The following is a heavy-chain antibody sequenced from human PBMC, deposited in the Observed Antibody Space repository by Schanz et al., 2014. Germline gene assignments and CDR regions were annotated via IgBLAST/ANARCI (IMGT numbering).Heavy chain of an antibody. V-gene: IGHV4-39*01. J-gene: IGHJ5*02. CDR2: VYFSGTT. D-gene: IGHD3-16*01. Sequence: QLQLQESGPGLVKPSETLSLTCTVSGGSISSGESYWGWIRQSPEEGLQYIGGVYFSGTTAYSPSLKGRVTSSVDTSKNQFSLMLTSVTAADTAVYFCARHGGYYDVLNSFDIWGQGTLVTVSS. CDR1: GGSISSGESY. CDR3: ARHGGYYDVLNSFDI.